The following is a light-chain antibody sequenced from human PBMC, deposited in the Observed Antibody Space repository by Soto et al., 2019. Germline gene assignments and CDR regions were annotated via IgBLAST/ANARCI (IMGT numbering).Light chain of an antibody. V-gene: IGLV3-1*01. CDR3: QAWDSSTALV. Sequence: SYELTQPPSVSVSPGQTASITCSGDKLGDKYACWYQQKPGQSPVLVIYQDSKRPSGIPERFSGSNSGNTATLTISGTRAMDEADYYCQAWDSSTALVFGTGTKVTVL. CDR1: KLGDKY. J-gene: IGLJ1*01. CDR2: QDS.